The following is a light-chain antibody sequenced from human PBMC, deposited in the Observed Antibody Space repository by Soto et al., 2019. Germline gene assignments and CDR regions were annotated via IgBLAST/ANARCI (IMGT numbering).Light chain of an antibody. V-gene: IGKV3-15*01. Sequence: EIVMTQSPATLSVSPGERATLSCRASQSVRSNLAWYQQKPGQSPRLLIYGASTRATGIPARFSGSGSGTDFTLTISSLQPEDFATYYCQQSYSTVLTFGGGTKVDIK. CDR2: GAS. CDR1: QSVRSN. CDR3: QQSYSTVLT. J-gene: IGKJ4*01.